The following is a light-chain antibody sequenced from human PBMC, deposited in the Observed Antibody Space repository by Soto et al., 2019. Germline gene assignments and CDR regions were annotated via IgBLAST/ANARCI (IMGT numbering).Light chain of an antibody. V-gene: IGLV1-40*01. J-gene: IGLJ1*01. CDR2: GNS. Sequence: HSVLTQPPSVSGAPGQRVTISCTGGSSNIGAGYDVHWYQQLPGTAPKLLIYGNSNRPSGVPDRFSGSKSGTSASLAITGLQAEDEADYYCQSFDSSLSGYVFGTGTKVTVL. CDR1: SSNIGAGYD. CDR3: QSFDSSLSGYV.